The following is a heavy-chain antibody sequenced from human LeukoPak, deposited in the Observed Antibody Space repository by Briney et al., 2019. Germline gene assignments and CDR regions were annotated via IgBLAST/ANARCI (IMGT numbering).Heavy chain of an antibody. CDR3: ARYDGDYFDH. D-gene: IGHD3-10*01. CDR2: IYYSGST. V-gene: IGHV4-59*01. CDR1: GGSISSYY. Sequence: PSETLSLTCTVSGGSISSYYWSWIRQPPGKGLEWIGYIYYSGSTNYNPSLKSRVTISVDTSKNQFSLKLSSVTAADTAVYYCARYDGDYFDHWGRGTLVTVSS. J-gene: IGHJ4*02.